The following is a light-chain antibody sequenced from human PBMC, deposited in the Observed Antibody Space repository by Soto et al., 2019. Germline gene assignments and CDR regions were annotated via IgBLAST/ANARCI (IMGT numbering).Light chain of an antibody. Sequence: EIVMTQSPATLSVSPGERATLSCRASRSVSINLAWYQQKPGQAPRPLIYNTFTRATGIPARFSGSGSGTEFTLTISSLQPDDFATYYCQQYNSYSVTFGQGTKV. CDR2: NTF. CDR1: RSVSIN. CDR3: QQYNSYSVT. J-gene: IGKJ1*01. V-gene: IGKV3-15*01.